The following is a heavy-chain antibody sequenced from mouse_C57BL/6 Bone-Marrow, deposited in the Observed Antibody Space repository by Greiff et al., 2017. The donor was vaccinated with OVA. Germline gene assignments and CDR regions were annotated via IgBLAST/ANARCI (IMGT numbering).Heavy chain of an antibody. CDR1: GYAFTNYL. D-gene: IGHD2-1*01. Sequence: QVQLQQSGAELVRPGTSVKVSCTASGYAFTNYLIEWVKQRPGQGLEWIGVINPGSGGTNYNEKFKSKATLTADKSSSTAYMQLSSLTSEDSAVYFCARDHYGNYEAMDYWGQGTAVTVSS. V-gene: IGHV1-54*01. J-gene: IGHJ4*01. CDR3: ARDHYGNYEAMDY. CDR2: INPGSGGT.